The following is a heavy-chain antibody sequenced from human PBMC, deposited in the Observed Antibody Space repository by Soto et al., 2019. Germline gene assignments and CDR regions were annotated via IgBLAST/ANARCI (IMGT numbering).Heavy chain of an antibody. D-gene: IGHD5-12*01. CDR2: IYYSGST. V-gene: IGHV4-59*08. Sequence: PSETLSLTCTFSGGSISSYYWSWIRQPPGKGLEWIGYIYYSGSTNYNPSLKSRVTISIDTSKNEFSLKLSSVTAADTAVYYCARSSGYDFGYYYYMEVWGQGTTVTVSS. CDR3: ARSSGYDFGYYYYMEV. CDR1: GGSISSYY. J-gene: IGHJ6*03.